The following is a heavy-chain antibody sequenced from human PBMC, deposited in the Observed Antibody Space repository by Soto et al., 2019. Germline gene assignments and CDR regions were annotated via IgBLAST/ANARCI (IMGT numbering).Heavy chain of an antibody. D-gene: IGHD5-18*01. CDR3: ARGEVGIQLWLSGEYYFDY. Sequence: QVQLVQSGAEVKKPGSSVKVSCKASGGTFSSYAISWVRQAPGQGLEWMGGIIPIFGTADYAQKFQGRVTIAADDSASTAYRELSSVRSEDTAVYYCARGEVGIQLWLSGEYYFDYWGEGTMVAVSS. CDR1: GGTFSSYA. V-gene: IGHV1-69*12. J-gene: IGHJ4*02. CDR2: IIPIFGTA.